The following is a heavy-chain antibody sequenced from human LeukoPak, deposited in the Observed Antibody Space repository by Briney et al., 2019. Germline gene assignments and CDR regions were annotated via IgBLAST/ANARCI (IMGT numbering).Heavy chain of an antibody. Sequence: ASVKVSCKASGYTFTSYGISWVRPAPGQGLEWMGWISAYNGNTNYAQKLQGRVTMTTDTSTSTAYMELRSLRSDDTAVYYCARGIDYYDSRIKGGFFDYWGQGTLVTVSS. V-gene: IGHV1-18*01. CDR2: ISAYNGNT. J-gene: IGHJ4*02. D-gene: IGHD3-22*01. CDR3: ARGIDYYDSRIKGGFFDY. CDR1: GYTFTSYG.